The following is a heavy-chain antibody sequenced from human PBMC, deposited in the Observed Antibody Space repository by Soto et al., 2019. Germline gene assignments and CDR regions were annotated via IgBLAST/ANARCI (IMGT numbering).Heavy chain of an antibody. V-gene: IGHV4-31*03. J-gene: IGHJ4*02. CDR1: GGSISSGGYY. Sequence: QVQLQESGPGLVKPSQTLSLTCTVSGGSISSGGYYWSWIRQHPGKGLEWIGYIYYSGSTYYNPSLKCRVTISVDTSKNQFSLKLSSVTAADTAVYYCARDRRYYDSSGYPQGYYFDYWGQGTLVTVSS. CDR2: IYYSGST. CDR3: ARDRRYYDSSGYPQGYYFDY. D-gene: IGHD3-22*01.